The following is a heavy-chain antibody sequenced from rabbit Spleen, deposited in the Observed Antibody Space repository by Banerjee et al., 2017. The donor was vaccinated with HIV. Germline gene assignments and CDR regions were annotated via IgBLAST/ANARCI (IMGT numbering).Heavy chain of an antibody. V-gene: IGHV1S45*01. J-gene: IGHJ6*01. CDR2: IGTGNSNT. CDR1: GFSFSSSYD. D-gene: IGHD1-1*01. Sequence: QEQLEESGGDLVKPEGSLTLTCTASGFSFSSSYDMCWVRQAPGKGLEWIACIGTGNSNTYYATWAKGRFTCSKTSSTTVTLQMTRLTAADTATYFCARDTSSSFSSYGMDLWGPGTLVTVS. CDR3: ARDTSSSFSSYGMDL.